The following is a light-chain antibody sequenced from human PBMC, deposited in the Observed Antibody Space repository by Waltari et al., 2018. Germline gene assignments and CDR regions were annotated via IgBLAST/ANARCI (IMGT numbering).Light chain of an antibody. CDR2: KDS. CDR3: QSADSSGTYFWV. J-gene: IGLJ3*02. CDR1: ALPKQD. V-gene: IGLV3-25*03. Sequence: SYELTQPPSVSVSPGQTARITCSGDALPKQDAYWYQQKPGQAPVLVIYKDSERPSGIPERFSGSSSGTTVTLTISGVQAEDEADYYCQSADSSGTYFWVFGGGTKLTVL.